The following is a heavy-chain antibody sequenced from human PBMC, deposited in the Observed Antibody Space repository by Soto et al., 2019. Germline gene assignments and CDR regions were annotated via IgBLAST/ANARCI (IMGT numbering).Heavy chain of an antibody. Sequence: SETLSLTCTVSGGSISSYYWSWIRQPPGKGLEWIGYIYYSGSTNYNPSLKIRVTISVDTSKNQFSLKLSSVTAADTAVYYCARLAYYYDSSNAFDIWGQGTMVTVSS. CDR1: GGSISSYY. V-gene: IGHV4-59*08. D-gene: IGHD3-22*01. CDR3: ARLAYYYDSSNAFDI. CDR2: IYYSGST. J-gene: IGHJ3*02.